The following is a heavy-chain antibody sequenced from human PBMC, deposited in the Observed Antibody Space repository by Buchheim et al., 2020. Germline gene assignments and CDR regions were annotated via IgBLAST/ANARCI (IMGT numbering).Heavy chain of an antibody. D-gene: IGHD1-26*01. CDR1: GFTLRTYW. CDR3: ARDLSGSQDY. CDR2: INEDGSFT. Sequence: EVQLEESGGGLVQPGGSLRLSCAASGFTLRTYWMHWVRQAPGKGLEWVSRINEDGSFTNYADSVKGRFTISRDNAENTLYLLMTSLRVEDTAMYYCARDLSGSQDYWGQGTL. V-gene: IGHV3-74*01. J-gene: IGHJ4*02.